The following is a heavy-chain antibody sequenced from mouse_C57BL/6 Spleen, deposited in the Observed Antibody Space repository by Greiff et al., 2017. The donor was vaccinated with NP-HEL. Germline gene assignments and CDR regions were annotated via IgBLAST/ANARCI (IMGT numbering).Heavy chain of an antibody. CDR1: GFAFSSSW. D-gene: IGHD1-1*01. V-gene: IGHV1-82*01. CDR2: IYPGDGDA. Sequence: VQLQQSGPELVKPGASVKISCKASGFAFSSSWMNWVQQRPGKGLEWIGRIYPGDGDANYNGKFKGKATLTADKSPSTSDMQLSSLTSEDSAVYFCAITTTVVAPSAMDYWGQGTSVTVSS. CDR3: AITTTVVAPSAMDY. J-gene: IGHJ4*01.